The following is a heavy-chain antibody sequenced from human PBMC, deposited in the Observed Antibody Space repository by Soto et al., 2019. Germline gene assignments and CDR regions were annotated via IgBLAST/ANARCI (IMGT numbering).Heavy chain of an antibody. CDR2: IYWDDDK. D-gene: IGHD2-2*01. V-gene: IGHV2-5*02. CDR1: GFSLSTSGVG. CDR3: ARGVRSCSSNCCPNWFDP. Sequence: QITLEESGPTLVKPTQTLTLTCTFSGFSLSTSGVGVGWIRQPPGKALEWLAIIYWDDDKRYSPSRKIRLIITKDRSKKHLVVTMTNMAPVAPATYYCARGVRSCSSNCCPNWFDPWGQGTLVTVSS. J-gene: IGHJ5*02.